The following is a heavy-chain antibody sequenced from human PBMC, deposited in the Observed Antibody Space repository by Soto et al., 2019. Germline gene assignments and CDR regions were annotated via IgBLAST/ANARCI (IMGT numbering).Heavy chain of an antibody. Sequence: QVQLQESGPGLVKPSETLSLSCTVSGGSISSYYWSWFRQSPGKRMEWIGYVHHSWGSSYNPSLQSRDAISLDTSNNQFSLKVTSVTATDTTVYYCARQGFGPLHGLVDVWGQGTTVTVSS. CDR3: ARQGFGPLHGLVDV. CDR2: VHHSWGS. D-gene: IGHD3-10*01. V-gene: IGHV4-59*08. J-gene: IGHJ6*02. CDR1: GGSISSYY.